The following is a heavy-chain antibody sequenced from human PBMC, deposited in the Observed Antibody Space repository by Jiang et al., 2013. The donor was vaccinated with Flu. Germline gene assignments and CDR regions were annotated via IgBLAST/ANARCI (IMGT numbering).Heavy chain of an antibody. D-gene: IGHD1-1*01. CDR3: ARAKEEKSWNDLLGLPDY. CDR2: INTNTGNP. J-gene: IGHJ4*02. CDR1: GYTFTSYA. V-gene: IGHV7-4-1*02. Sequence: KASGYTFTSYAMNWVRQAPGQGLEWMGWINTNTGNPTYAQGFTGRFVFXLDTSVSTAYLQISSLKAEDTAVYYCARAKEEKSWNDLLGLPDYWGQGTLVTVSS.